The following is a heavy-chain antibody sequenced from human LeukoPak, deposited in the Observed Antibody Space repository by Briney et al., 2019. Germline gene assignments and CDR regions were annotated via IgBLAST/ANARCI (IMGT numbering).Heavy chain of an antibody. CDR1: GFTFSSHA. CDR2: ISISGDTT. D-gene: IGHD4-17*01. J-gene: IGHJ4*02. CDR3: ANEIRPNDY. V-gene: IGHV3-23*01. Sequence: GGSLRLSCCASGFTFSSHAMIWVRQAPGKGREWVSAISISGDTTYYADAVKGRFTISRDNSKNTVYLQMNSLRGEDTVVYYCANEIRPNDYWGQGTLVTVSS.